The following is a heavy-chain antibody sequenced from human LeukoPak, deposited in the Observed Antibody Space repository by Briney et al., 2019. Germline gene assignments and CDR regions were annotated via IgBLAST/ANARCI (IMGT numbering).Heavy chain of an antibody. D-gene: IGHD2/OR15-2a*01. CDR1: GGSFSGYY. CDR3: ARGIQLLSRVDP. CDR2: INHSGST. V-gene: IGHV4-34*01. Sequence: PSETLSLTCAVYGGSFSGYYWSWIRQPPGKGLEWIGEINHSGSTNYNPSLKSRVTISVDTSKNQFSLKLSSVTAADTAVYYCARGIQLLSRVDPWGQGTLVTVSS. J-gene: IGHJ5*02.